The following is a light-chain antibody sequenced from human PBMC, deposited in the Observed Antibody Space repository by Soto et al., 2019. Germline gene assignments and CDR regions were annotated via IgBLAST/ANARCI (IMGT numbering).Light chain of an antibody. CDR3: QIYNSSPWT. CDR2: GAS. J-gene: IGKJ1*01. CDR1: QSVIGNY. Sequence: IVLTQSPGTLSLSPGETATLSCRASQSVIGNYLAWYQQKPGQAPRLLFYGASTRAAGSPARFSGSGSGTDFTLTISRLEPEDFAFYYCQIYNSSPWTFGQGTKVDIK. V-gene: IGKV3-20*01.